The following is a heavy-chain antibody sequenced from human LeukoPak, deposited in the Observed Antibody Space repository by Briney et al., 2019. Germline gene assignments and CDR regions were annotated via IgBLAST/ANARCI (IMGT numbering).Heavy chain of an antibody. CDR1: GYTFTGYY. CDR2: INPNSGGT. J-gene: IGHJ4*02. Sequence: GASVKVSCKASGYTFTGYYMHWVRQAPGQGLEWMGWINPNSGGTNYAQKFQGRVTMTRDTSISTAYMELRRQRSDDTAVYYCARGAHYHDSSEGFDYWGQGTLVSVSS. D-gene: IGHD3-22*01. CDR3: ARGAHYHDSSEGFDY. V-gene: IGHV1-2*02.